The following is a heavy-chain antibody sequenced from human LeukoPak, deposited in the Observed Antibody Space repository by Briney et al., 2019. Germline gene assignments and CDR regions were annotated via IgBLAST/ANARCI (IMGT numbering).Heavy chain of an antibody. CDR1: GYTLTELS. CDR2: FDPEDGET. CDR3: ATVGDCSGGSCYSIGLNWFDP. J-gene: IGHJ5*02. V-gene: IGHV1-24*01. D-gene: IGHD2-15*01. Sequence: GASVKVSCKVSGYTLTELSMHWVRQAPGKGLEWMGGFDPEDGETIYAQKFQGRVTMTEDTSTDTAYMELSSLRSEDTVVYDCATVGDCSGGSCYSIGLNWFDPWGQGTLVTVSS.